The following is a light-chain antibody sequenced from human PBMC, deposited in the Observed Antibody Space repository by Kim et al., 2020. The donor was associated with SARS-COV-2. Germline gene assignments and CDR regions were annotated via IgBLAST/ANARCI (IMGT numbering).Light chain of an antibody. CDR1: QSVSSSY. CDR3: QQYGSSPLT. J-gene: IGKJ4*01. CDR2: GAS. Sequence: LSPGERTTLSCRASQSVSSSYLAWYQQKPGQAPRLLIYGASSRATGIPDRFSGSGSGTDFTLTISRLEPEDFAVYYCQQYGSSPLTFGGGTKVESN. V-gene: IGKV3-20*01.